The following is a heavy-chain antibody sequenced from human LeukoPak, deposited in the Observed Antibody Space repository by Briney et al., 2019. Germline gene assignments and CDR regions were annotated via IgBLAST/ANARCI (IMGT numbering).Heavy chain of an antibody. J-gene: IGHJ6*03. CDR1: GFTFSSYG. D-gene: IGHD2-2*02. V-gene: IGHV3-23*01. CDR2: FSGSTGST. Sequence: GGSLRLSSAASGFTFSSYGMNWVRQAPGKGLEWVSGFSGSTGSTHYADSVKGRFTISRDSSRDTLSLQMNSLRGEDTAVYYCARGGMRGKISYTYYYMDVWGKGTTVTVSS. CDR3: ARGGMRGKISYTYYYMDV.